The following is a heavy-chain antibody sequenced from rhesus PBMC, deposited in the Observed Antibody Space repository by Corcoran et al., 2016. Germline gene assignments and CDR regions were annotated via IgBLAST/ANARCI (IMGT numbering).Heavy chain of an antibody. J-gene: IGHJ4*01. CDR3: VRGTAAAGLVS. V-gene: IGHV1-198*02. CDR2: ISPLVGIT. Sequence: QVQLVQSGAEVKKPGASVKVSCKASGFTFGSYAISWVRQAPGQGLEWMGVISPLVGITKDEEKFQGIATMTADTSTSTAYMELSSLRSEDTAVDYCVRGTAAAGLVSWGQGVLVTVSS. CDR1: GFTFGSYA. D-gene: IGHD6S26*01.